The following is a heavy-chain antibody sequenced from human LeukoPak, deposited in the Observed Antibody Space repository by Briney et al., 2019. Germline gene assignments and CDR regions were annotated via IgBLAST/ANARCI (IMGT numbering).Heavy chain of an antibody. Sequence: GGSLRLSCVASGFTLRMYDVHWVRLPAGEGLEWVSGFGTAGDTYYPDSVRGRFTISRDNAKNSLYLQMNSLRAEDTALYYCAKDMRIAAAGIDYWGQGTLVTVSS. J-gene: IGHJ4*02. V-gene: IGHV3-13*01. CDR1: GFTLRMYD. CDR3: AKDMRIAAAGIDY. D-gene: IGHD6-13*01. CDR2: FGTAGDT.